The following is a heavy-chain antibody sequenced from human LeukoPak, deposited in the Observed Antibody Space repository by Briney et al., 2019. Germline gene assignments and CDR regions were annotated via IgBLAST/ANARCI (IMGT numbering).Heavy chain of an antibody. J-gene: IGHJ4*02. CDR1: GFTFSSYE. CDR2: ISSSGSTI. D-gene: IGHD3-16*01. V-gene: IGHV3-48*03. Sequence: GGSLRLSCAASGFTFSSYEMNWVRQAPGKGLEWVSYISSSGSTIYYADSVKGRFTISRDNAKNSLYLQMNSLRAEDTAVYYCARVPQRYDYVDRWGQGTLVTVSS. CDR3: ARVPQRYDYVDR.